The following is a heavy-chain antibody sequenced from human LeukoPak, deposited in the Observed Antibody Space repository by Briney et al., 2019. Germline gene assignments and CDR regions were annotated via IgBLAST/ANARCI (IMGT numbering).Heavy chain of an antibody. Sequence: PSETLSLTCAVSGGSFTGYFGSWIRQPPGKGLEWIGEINHSGSTNYNPSLESRVTISVDTCKNQFSLKLSSVTAADTAVYYCARGILPDVWGHRKTVTVSS. V-gene: IGHV4-34*01. CDR3: ARGILPDV. CDR1: GGSFTGYF. CDR2: INHSGST. D-gene: IGHD2/OR15-2a*01. J-gene: IGHJ6*02.